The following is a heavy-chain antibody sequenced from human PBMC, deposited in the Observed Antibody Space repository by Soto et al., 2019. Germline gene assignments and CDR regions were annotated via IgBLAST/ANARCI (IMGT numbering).Heavy chain of an antibody. J-gene: IGHJ6*02. V-gene: IGHV3-11*05. CDR3: GTYLWGKDYYGMDV. D-gene: IGHD3-16*01. Sequence: QVQLVESGGGLVKPGGSLRLSCAASGFTFSDYYMSWIRQAPGKGLEWVSYISSSSSYTNYADSGKGRFTISRDNXXNSLYLQMNSLRAEDTAVYYCGTYLWGKDYYGMDVWGQGTTVTVSS. CDR1: GFTFSDYY. CDR2: ISSSSSYT.